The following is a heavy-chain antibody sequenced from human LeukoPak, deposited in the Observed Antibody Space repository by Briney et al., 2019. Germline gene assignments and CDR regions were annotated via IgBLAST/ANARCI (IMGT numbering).Heavy chain of an antibody. CDR1: GGSISSYY. Sequence: SETLSLTCTVSGGSISSYYWSWIRQPPGKGLEWIGYVYYSGSTNYNPSLKSRVTMSVDTSKNQFSLKLDSVAAADTAVYYCARDPAAYGGYGYYFELWGQGILVTVSS. CDR2: VYYSGST. CDR3: ARDPAAYGGYGYYFEL. D-gene: IGHD5-12*01. J-gene: IGHJ4*02. V-gene: IGHV4-59*01.